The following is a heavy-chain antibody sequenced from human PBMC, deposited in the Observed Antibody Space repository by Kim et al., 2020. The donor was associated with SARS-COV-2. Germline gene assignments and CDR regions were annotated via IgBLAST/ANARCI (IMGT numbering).Heavy chain of an antibody. CDR3: ARWGDAKSYCSSTSCLNWFDP. CDR2: IIPIFGTA. CDR1: GGTFSSYA. Sequence: SVKVSCKASGGTFSSYAISWVRQAPGQGLEWMGGIIPIFGTANYAQKFQGRVTITADESTSTAYMELSSLRSEDTAVYYCARWGDAKSYCSSTSCLNWFDPWGQGTLVTVSS. D-gene: IGHD2-2*01. V-gene: IGHV1-69*13. J-gene: IGHJ5*02.